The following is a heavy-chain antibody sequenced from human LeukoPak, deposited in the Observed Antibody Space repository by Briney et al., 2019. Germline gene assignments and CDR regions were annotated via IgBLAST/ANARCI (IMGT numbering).Heavy chain of an antibody. D-gene: IGHD6-13*01. V-gene: IGHV1-18*01. Sequence: ASVTVSCKASGYTFTSYGISWVRQAPGQGLEGMGWISAYNGNTNYAQKLQGRVTMTPPPSPSTAYIELRSLKSDDPAVYYCARDLRYCSSWFFYYWGQGTLVTVSS. J-gene: IGHJ4*02. CDR1: GYTFTSYG. CDR3: ARDLRYCSSWFFYY. CDR2: ISAYNGNT.